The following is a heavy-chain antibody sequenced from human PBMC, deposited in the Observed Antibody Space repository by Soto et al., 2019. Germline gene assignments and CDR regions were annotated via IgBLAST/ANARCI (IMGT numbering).Heavy chain of an antibody. J-gene: IGHJ4*02. CDR1: GGSFSGYY. CDR3: ARGREVGWGLDY. CDR2: INHSGST. V-gene: IGHV4-34*01. Sequence: QVQLQQWGAGLLKPSETLSLTCAVYGGSFSGYYWSWIRQPPGKGLEWIGEINHSGSTNYNPSLKRRVTISVNTAQNQFSLKVRSGDGADKAVYYWARGREVGWGLDYWGQGTLVTVSS. D-gene: IGHD3-16*01.